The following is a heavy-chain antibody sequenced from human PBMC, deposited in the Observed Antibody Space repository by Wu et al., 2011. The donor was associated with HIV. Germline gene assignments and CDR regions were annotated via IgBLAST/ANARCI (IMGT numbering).Heavy chain of an antibody. CDR2: IIPFFGTP. Sequence: QVQLVQSGAEVKKPGSSVEVSCTASGGTFSRNTISWVRQAPGRGLEWIGEIIPFFGTPSYAQSFQGRVTITSNKATGAVYFAVSSLRSADTAVYYCAFGGGETLNMYYFNYWGQGTLVTV. D-gene: IGHD3-3*01. J-gene: IGHJ4*02. CDR1: GGTFSRNT. CDR3: AFGGGETLNMYYFNY. V-gene: IGHV1-69*14.